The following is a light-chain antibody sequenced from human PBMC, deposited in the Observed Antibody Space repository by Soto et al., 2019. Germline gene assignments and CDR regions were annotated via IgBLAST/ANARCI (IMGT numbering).Light chain of an antibody. CDR3: QTWGTGIQV. CDR1: SGHSSYA. V-gene: IGLV4-69*01. CDR2: LNSDGRH. Sequence: QAVVTQSPSASASLGASVKLTCTLSSGHSSYAIAWHQQQPEKGPRFLMKLNSDGRHIKGDGIPDRFSGSSSGAERYLTISSLQSEDEADYYCQTWGTGIQVFGGGTKVTVL. J-gene: IGLJ2*01.